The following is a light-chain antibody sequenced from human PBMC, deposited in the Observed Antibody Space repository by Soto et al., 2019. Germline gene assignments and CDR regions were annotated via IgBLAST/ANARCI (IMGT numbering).Light chain of an antibody. V-gene: IGLV2-14*03. CDR3: TSYTSSSTWV. CDR2: GGR. J-gene: IGLJ1*01. Sequence: SAMAHPASVSGARGQSITSSFTEPSSYVGAYYFVSWYEQHPDKAPKLMIYGGRNRASGGSSGCSGSKSLNTDTLTISRFQSEDEDDDYCTSYTSSSTWVFRTGQEVT. CDR1: SSYVGAYYF.